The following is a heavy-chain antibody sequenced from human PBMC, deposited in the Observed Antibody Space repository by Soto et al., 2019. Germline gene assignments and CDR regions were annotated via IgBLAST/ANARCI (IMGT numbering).Heavy chain of an antibody. V-gene: IGHV3-9*01. CDR1: GFNFGDYA. CDR2: ITWNSGSI. Sequence: GGSLRLSCAASGFNFGDYAMHWVRQAPGKGLEWVSSITWNSGSIGYADSVKGRFTISRDNARNSLYLQMNSLRSDDTAFYYCAKDKRIFGVVNNKGKFDYWGQGALATVSS. CDR3: AKDKRIFGVVNNKGKFDY. D-gene: IGHD3-3*01. J-gene: IGHJ4*02.